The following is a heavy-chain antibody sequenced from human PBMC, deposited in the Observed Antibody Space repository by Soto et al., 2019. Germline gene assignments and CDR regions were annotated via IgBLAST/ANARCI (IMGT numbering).Heavy chain of an antibody. D-gene: IGHD6-19*01. CDR1: GFSLSSTRMA. CDR3: AHIVVAGLGYYFDY. V-gene: IGHV2-5*02. J-gene: IGHJ4*02. Sequence: QITLKESGPTLVKPTQTLTLTCTSSGFSLSSTRMAVGWIRQPPGKALEWLALIYWDDDKRYSPFLKSRLTITKDTSENQVVLTMSNMDPVDTARYYCAHIVVAGLGYYFDYWGQGTLVTVSS. CDR2: IYWDDDK.